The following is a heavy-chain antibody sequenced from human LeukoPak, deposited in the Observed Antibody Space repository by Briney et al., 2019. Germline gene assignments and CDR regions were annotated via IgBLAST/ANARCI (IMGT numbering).Heavy chain of an antibody. J-gene: IGHJ3*01. Sequence: GGSLRLSCAASGFTFDDYGMSWVRQAPGKGLEWVSRIQSDGTTTHYADSVRGRFTISRDNAKNTIYLQMNSLRVEDTAMYYCARPYYGYASYGAFDLWGQGSMVIVSS. V-gene: IGHV3-20*04. D-gene: IGHD4-17*01. CDR3: ARPYYGYASYGAFDL. CDR2: IQSDGTTT. CDR1: GFTFDDYG.